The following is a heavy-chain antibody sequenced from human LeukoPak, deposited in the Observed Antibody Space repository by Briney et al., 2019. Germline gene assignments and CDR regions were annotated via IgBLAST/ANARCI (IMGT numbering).Heavy chain of an antibody. CDR3: ARGDGSGSYYPADY. D-gene: IGHD3-10*01. CDR1: GGTFSSYA. CDR2: IIPIFGTA. J-gene: IGHJ4*02. V-gene: IGHV1-69*13. Sequence: ASVTVSCKASGGTFSSYAISWVRQAPGQGLEWMGGIIPIFGTANYAQKFQGRVTITADESTSTAYMELSSLRSEDTAVYYCARGDGSGSYYPADYWGQGTLVTVSS.